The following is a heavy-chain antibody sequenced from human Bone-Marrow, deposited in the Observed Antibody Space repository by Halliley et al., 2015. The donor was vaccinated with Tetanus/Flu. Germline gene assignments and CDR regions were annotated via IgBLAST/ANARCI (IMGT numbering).Heavy chain of an antibody. CDR3: ARDDRGYYGMDV. CDR1: GGSISSGGYS. D-gene: IGHD3-10*01. J-gene: IGHJ6*02. Sequence: TLSLTCTVSGGSISSGGYSWTWIRQPPGKGLEWIGNIHYSGSTYYNPSLNSRVTISVDTSKNQFSLELTSMTAVDTAVYYCARDDRGYYGMDVWGQGITVTVSS. CDR2: IHYSGST. V-gene: IGHV4-31*03.